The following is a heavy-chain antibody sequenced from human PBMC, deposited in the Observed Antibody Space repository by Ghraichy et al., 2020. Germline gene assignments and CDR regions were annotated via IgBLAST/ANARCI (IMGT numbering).Heavy chain of an antibody. CDR1: GFTVRDNF. J-gene: IGHJ1*01. D-gene: IGHD2-15*01. Sequence: SCAASGFTVRDNFISWVRQAPGKGLEWVSIIYSGGNTHYVDSVKGRFTISRDNSKNTVYLQMNSLRDEDTAMYYCARDVGPTAEYFQNWGQGTLVTVCS. V-gene: IGHV3-66*01. CDR2: IYSGGNT. CDR3: ARDVGPTAEYFQN.